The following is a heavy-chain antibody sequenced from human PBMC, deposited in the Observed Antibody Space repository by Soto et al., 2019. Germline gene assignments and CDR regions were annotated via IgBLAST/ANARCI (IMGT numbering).Heavy chain of an antibody. Sequence: GASLKVSCKSSGYPFTSYYIHWVRQAPGQGLEWMGIINPSGGSTSYAQKFQGRVAMTRDTSTSTVYMELSSLRSEDTAVYYCARDRLNYDSSGYYSFWFDPWGQGTLVTVSS. CDR2: INPSGGST. CDR1: GYPFTSYY. CDR3: ARDRLNYDSSGYYSFWFDP. J-gene: IGHJ5*02. D-gene: IGHD3-22*01. V-gene: IGHV1-46*03.